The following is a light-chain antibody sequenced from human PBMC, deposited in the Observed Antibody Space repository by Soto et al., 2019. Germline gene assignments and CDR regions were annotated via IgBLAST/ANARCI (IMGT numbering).Light chain of an antibody. J-gene: IGKJ5*01. CDR2: EVS. V-gene: IGKV2D-29*02. CDR1: QSLLHSNGNTY. Sequence: VLTQTPLSLSVTPGQPASISFKSTQSLLHSNGNTYLYWYLQKPGQSPKLLIFEVSKRISGVPDRFSGSGSGTDFTLKISRVEAEDIGVYYCMQSIELPITFGQGTRLEIK. CDR3: MQSIELPIT.